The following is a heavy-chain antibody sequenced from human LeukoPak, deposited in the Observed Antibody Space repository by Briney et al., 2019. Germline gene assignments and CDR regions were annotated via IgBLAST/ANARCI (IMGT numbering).Heavy chain of an antibody. CDR2: INPSGGST. CDR3: ARLVPPDY. CDR1: GYTFTSYY. Sequence: ASVKVSCKASGYTFTSYYMHWVRQAPGQGLEWMGIINPSGGSTSYAQKFQGRVTMTKDMSTSTDYMVLSSLSSEDPAVYYCARLVPPDYWGRGTLVTVSS. J-gene: IGHJ4*02. V-gene: IGHV1-46*01.